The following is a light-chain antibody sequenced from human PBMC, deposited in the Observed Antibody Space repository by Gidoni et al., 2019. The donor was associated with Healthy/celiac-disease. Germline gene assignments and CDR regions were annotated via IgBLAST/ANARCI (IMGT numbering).Light chain of an antibody. Sequence: QSVLTPPPSVSVAPGQRVTISCTGSSSNTGSGSAVHWYQQLPGTAPKLLIYGNSNRPSGVPDRFSGSKSGTSASLAITGLQAEDEADYYCQSYDGSLSGVVFGGGTKLTVL. V-gene: IGLV1-40*01. CDR1: SSNTGSGSA. CDR3: QSYDGSLSGVV. J-gene: IGLJ2*01. CDR2: GNS.